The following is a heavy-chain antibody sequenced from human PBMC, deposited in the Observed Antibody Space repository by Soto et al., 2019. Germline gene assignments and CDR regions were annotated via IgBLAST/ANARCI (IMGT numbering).Heavy chain of an antibody. V-gene: IGHV1-69*04. J-gene: IGHJ3*02. D-gene: IGHD3-22*01. CDR3: ARALTHYDSSGYLDAFDI. CDR1: GGTFNTYA. Sequence: QVQLVQSGAEVKKPGSSVKVSCKASGGTFNTYAINWVRQAPGQGLEWMGGIIPILGVTDYAQKFQGRGTITADDSTRTAYMELSSLRSEDTAMYFCARALTHYDSSGYLDAFDIWGQGTMVTVSS. CDR2: IIPILGVT.